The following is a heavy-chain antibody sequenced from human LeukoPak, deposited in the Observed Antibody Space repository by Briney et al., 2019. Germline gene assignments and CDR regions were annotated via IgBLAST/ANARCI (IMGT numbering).Heavy chain of an antibody. CDR3: AREGDSSAWGDAFDI. J-gene: IGHJ3*02. D-gene: IGHD3-22*01. CDR1: GGSITSYN. V-gene: IGHV4-59*01. Sequence: PSETLSLTCTVSGGSITSYNWNWLRQPPGKGLEWIGFIYYSGNTNYNPSLKSRVTISVDTSKNQFSLKLSSVAAADTAVYYCAREGDSSAWGDAFDIWGQGTMVTVS. CDR2: IYYSGNT.